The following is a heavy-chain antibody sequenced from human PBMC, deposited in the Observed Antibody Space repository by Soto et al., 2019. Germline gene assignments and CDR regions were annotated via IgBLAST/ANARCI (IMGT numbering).Heavy chain of an antibody. Sequence: GGSLRLSCAASGFTFSSYAMSWVRQAPGKGLEWVSAISGSGGSTYYADSVKGRFTISRDNSKNTLYLQMNSLRAEDTAVYYCAKVRVGSGSYYNSLFPTEEKYYFDYWGQGTLVTVSS. J-gene: IGHJ4*02. V-gene: IGHV3-23*01. D-gene: IGHD3-10*01. CDR3: AKVRVGSGSYYNSLFPTEEKYYFDY. CDR1: GFTFSSYA. CDR2: ISGSGGST.